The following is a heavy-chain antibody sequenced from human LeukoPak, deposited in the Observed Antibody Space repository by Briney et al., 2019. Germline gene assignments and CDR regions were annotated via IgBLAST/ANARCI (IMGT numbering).Heavy chain of an antibody. Sequence: GGSLRLSCAASGFTFRSYGMHWVRQAPGKGREGGAFIRYDGNSNYYADSVKGRFTISRDNSRSTLYLQMNSLRAEDTAVYYCAKEEVISGNHGVYFDYWGQGTLVTVSS. J-gene: IGHJ4*02. CDR1: GFTFRSYG. V-gene: IGHV3-30*02. CDR2: IRYDGNSN. D-gene: IGHD3-22*01. CDR3: AKEEVISGNHGVYFDY.